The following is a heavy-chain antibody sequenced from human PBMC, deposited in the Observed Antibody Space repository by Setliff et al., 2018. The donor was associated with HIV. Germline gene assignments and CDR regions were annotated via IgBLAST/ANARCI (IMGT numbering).Heavy chain of an antibody. Sequence: SVKVSCKASGYTFTSYGISWVRQAPGQGLEWMGGIIPFLDIANYAQKFQGRVTITADKSTSTAYMELSSLRSEDTAVYYCARDKEDSGSYYRVLGSYYGMDVWGQGTTVTVSS. V-gene: IGHV1-69*10. CDR3: ARDKEDSGSYYRVLGSYYGMDV. D-gene: IGHD1-26*01. CDR1: GYTFTSYG. J-gene: IGHJ6*02. CDR2: IIPFLDIA.